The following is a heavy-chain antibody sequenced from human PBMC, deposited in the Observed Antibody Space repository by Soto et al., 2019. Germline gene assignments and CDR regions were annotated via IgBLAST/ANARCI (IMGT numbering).Heavy chain of an antibody. CDR1: GSTFSSYA. Sequence: GSLRLSCAASGSTFSSYARSWVRQAPGKGLEWVSAISGSGGSTYYADSVKGRFTISRDNSKNTLYLQMNSLRAEDTAVYYCAKSRIAARQRRSYYYYYYGMDVWGQGTTVTVSS. J-gene: IGHJ6*02. V-gene: IGHV3-23*01. CDR3: AKSRIAARQRRSYYYYYYGMDV. D-gene: IGHD6-6*01. CDR2: ISGSGGST.